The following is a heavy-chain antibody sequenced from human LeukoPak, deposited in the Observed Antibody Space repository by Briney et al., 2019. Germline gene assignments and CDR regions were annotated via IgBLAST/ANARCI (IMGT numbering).Heavy chain of an antibody. CDR1: GFSFSSYP. Sequence: GGFLRLSCVASGFSFSSYPMNWVRQAPGKGLEWVSHINSDTNITPYTASVSGRFTISRDNSKNTLYLQMNSLRAEDTAVYYCAKNSGYDSGYYYYGMDVWGQGTTVTVSS. D-gene: IGHD5-12*01. V-gene: IGHV3-48*01. CDR2: INSDTNIT. J-gene: IGHJ6*02. CDR3: AKNSGYDSGYYYYGMDV.